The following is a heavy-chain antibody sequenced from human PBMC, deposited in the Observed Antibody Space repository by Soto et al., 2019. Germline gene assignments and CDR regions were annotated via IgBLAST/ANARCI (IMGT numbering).Heavy chain of an antibody. CDR3: ARATLCSGGSCEVTTLDY. CDR1: GNTFTGYF. V-gene: IGHV1-2*02. J-gene: IGHJ4*02. CDR2: INPNSRAT. Sequence: VQLVQSGAEVKKPGASVKVSCKASGNTFTGYFIHWVRHAPGQGLEWMAWINPNSRATKFEQSFQGRVTLTSDTSISTVYMELSRLRSDDTAVYFCARATLCSGGSCEVTTLDYWGQGTLVTVSS. D-gene: IGHD2-15*01.